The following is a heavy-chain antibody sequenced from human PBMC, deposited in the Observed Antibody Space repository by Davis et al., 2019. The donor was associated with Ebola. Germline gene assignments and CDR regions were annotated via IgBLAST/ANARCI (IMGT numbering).Heavy chain of an antibody. Sequence: GESLKISCAASGFTFSSYAMHWVRQAPGKGLEWVAVISYDGSNKYYADSVKGRFTISRDNSKNTLYLQMNSLRAEDTAVYYCARVYYDFWSGHYYYYYGMDVWGQGTTVTVSS. CDR3: ARVYYDFWSGHYYYYYGMDV. CDR2: ISYDGSNK. CDR1: GFTFSSYA. D-gene: IGHD3-3*01. V-gene: IGHV3-30-3*01. J-gene: IGHJ6*02.